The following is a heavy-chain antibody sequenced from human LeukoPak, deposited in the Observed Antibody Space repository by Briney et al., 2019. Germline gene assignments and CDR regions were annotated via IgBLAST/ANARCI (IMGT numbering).Heavy chain of an antibody. Sequence: ASVKVSCKASGGTFSSYAISWVRQAPGQGLEWRGGIIPICGTANYAQKFQGRVTITTDESTSTAYMELSSLRSEDTAVYYCASSSSIAAQYYFDYWGQGTLVTVSS. CDR1: GGTFSSYA. J-gene: IGHJ4*02. CDR3: ASSSSIAAQYYFDY. V-gene: IGHV1-69*05. CDR2: IIPICGTA. D-gene: IGHD6-6*01.